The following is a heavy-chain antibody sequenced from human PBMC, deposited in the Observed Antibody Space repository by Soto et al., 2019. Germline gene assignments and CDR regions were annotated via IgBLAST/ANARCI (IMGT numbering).Heavy chain of an antibody. CDR2: ISFDGNNK. CDR3: VKPKEHFYDSSPGET. CDR1: GFTFSNYG. Sequence: GGSLRLSWAASGFTFSNYGMHWVRQAPGKGLEWVAIISFDGNNKYYSDSVKGRFTISRDNSKNMVFLQMNSLRPEDTAVYYCVKPKEHFYDSSPGETWGQGTPVTVSS. D-gene: IGHD3-22*01. V-gene: IGHV3-30*18. J-gene: IGHJ5*02.